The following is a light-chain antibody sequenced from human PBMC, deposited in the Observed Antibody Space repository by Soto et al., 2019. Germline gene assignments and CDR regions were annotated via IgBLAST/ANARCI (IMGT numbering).Light chain of an antibody. Sequence: DVPLTQSPSSVSASVGDTVTVTCRANQAISSWLAWYQHRPGKAPKLLIYAASSLQSGVPSRFSGGGSGTDFTLTISSLQHEDFATYYCLQANSLPLTFGGGTKVEIK. V-gene: IGKV1D-12*01. J-gene: IGKJ4*01. CDR2: AAS. CDR1: QAISSW. CDR3: LQANSLPLT.